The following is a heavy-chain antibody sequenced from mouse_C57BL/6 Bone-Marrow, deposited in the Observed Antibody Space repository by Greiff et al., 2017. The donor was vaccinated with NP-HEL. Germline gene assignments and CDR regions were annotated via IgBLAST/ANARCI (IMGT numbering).Heavy chain of an antibody. V-gene: IGHV5-4*01. Sequence: DVKLVESGGGLVKPGGSLKLSCAASGFTFSSYAMSWVRQTPEKRLEWVATISDGGSYTYYPVNVKGRFTISRDNAKNNLYLQMSHLKSEDTAMYYCARDGDSKVAYWGQGTLVTVSA. CDR3: ARDGDSKVAY. J-gene: IGHJ3*01. D-gene: IGHD2-5*01. CDR2: ISDGGSYT. CDR1: GFTFSSYA.